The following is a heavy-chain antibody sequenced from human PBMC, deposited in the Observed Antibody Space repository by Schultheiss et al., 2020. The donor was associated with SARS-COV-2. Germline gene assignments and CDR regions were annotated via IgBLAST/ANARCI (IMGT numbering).Heavy chain of an antibody. Sequence: SETLSLTCTVSGGSISSYYWSWIRQPAGKGLEWIGRIYNSGSTNYNPSLKSRVTMSADTSKNQFSLKLSSVTAADTAVYYCASGRPVVRGVIVYFDYWGQGTLVTVSS. CDR1: GGSISSYY. J-gene: IGHJ4*02. V-gene: IGHV4-4*07. CDR2: IYNSGST. CDR3: ASGRPVVRGVIVYFDY. D-gene: IGHD3-10*01.